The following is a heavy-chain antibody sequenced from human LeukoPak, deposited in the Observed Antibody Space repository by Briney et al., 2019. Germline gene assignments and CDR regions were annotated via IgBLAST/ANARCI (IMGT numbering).Heavy chain of an antibody. Sequence: PGGSLRLSCSASGFTFSNYGMHWVRQAPGKGLEYVSAITNNGGDVNYADSVKGRFTISRDNSKNTVFLHMSARRGEDTALYSCVRRWNRGWCGDYCGQGALVTVSS. CDR1: GFTFSNYG. CDR3: VRRWNRGWCGDY. D-gene: IGHD6-19*01. V-gene: IGHV3-64D*06. J-gene: IGHJ4*02. CDR2: ITNNGGDV.